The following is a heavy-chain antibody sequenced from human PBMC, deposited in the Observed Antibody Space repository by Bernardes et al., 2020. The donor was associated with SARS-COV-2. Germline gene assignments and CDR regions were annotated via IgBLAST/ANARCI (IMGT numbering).Heavy chain of an antibody. CDR1: GGSISSGSYY. CDR2: IYTSGST. D-gene: IGHD3-3*01. CDR3: ARDKSITIFGVVITPGYFDY. J-gene: IGHJ4*02. Sequence: SETLSLTCTVSGGSISSGSYYWSWIRQPAGKGLEWIGRIYTSGSTNYNPSLKSRVTISVDTSKNQFSLKLSSVTAADTAVYYCARDKSITIFGVVITPGYFDYWGQGTLVTVSS. V-gene: IGHV4-61*02.